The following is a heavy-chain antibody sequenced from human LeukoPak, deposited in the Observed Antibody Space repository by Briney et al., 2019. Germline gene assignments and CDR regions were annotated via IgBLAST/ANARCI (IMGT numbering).Heavy chain of an antibody. CDR2: IYSGGKT. J-gene: IGHJ4*02. D-gene: IGHD4-11*01. CDR1: GDSISCSHYY. V-gene: IGHV4-39*02. CDR3: VRDYSNFVQGD. Sequence: SETLSLTCTVSGDSISCSHYYWGWIRQSPGKGLEWIGSIYSGGKTHYNPSLNSRVTIFLDTSKNRFSLNLISVTATDTAVYYCVRDYSNFVQGDWGQGTLVTVSS.